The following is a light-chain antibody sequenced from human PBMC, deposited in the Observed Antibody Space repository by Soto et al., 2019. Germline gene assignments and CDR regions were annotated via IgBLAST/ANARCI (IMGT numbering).Light chain of an antibody. V-gene: IGKV3-20*01. Sequence: ELVLTQSPGILSLSPGARASLSCGASQSISSSFLAWYQQKPGQAPRLLIYGASSRATGIPDRFSGTGSETDFTLTISRLEPEDGEVYYGQQYDNSPITFGQGTRLEIK. CDR1: QSISSSF. CDR3: QQYDNSPIT. CDR2: GAS. J-gene: IGKJ5*01.